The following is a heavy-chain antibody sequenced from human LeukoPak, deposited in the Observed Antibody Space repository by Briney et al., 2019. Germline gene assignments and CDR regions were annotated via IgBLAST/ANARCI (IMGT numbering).Heavy chain of an antibody. V-gene: IGHV3-11*04. D-gene: IGHD2-2*01. Sequence: GGSLRLSCAASGFTFSDYYMSWIRQAPGKGLEWVSYISSSGSTIYYADSVKGRFTISRDNAKNSLYLQMNSLRAEDTAVYYCARRMSILRETGYCSSTSCLGAFDIWGQGTMVTVSS. J-gene: IGHJ3*02. CDR1: GFTFSDYY. CDR2: ISSSGSTI. CDR3: ARRMSILRETGYCSSTSCLGAFDI.